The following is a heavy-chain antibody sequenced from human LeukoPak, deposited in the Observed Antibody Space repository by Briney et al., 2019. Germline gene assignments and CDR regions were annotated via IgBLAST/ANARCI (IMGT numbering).Heavy chain of an antibody. CDR3: ARQEYCSGGSCYTWFDP. J-gene: IGHJ5*02. D-gene: IGHD2-15*01. CDR2: IYPADSDI. V-gene: IGHV5-51*01. Sequence: GESLKISCKGSRYSINNYWIGWVRQMPGKGLDWMGIIYPADSDIRYSPSFQGQVTISADKSISTAYLQWSSLKASDTAMYYCARQEYCSGGSCYTWFDPWGQGTLVTVSS. CDR1: RYSINNYW.